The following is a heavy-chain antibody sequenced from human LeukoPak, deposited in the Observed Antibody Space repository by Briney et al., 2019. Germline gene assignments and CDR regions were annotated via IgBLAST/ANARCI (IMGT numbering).Heavy chain of an antibody. Sequence: GGSLRLSCAASGFSFSDYNMNWVRQAPGKGLEWVSSISSGSSHIYYADSVKGRFTISRDNAKNSLYLQMNSLRAEDTAVYYCARDREQWLVRRFDYWGQGTLVTISS. CDR2: ISSGSSHI. CDR3: ARDREQWLVRRFDY. CDR1: GFSFSDYN. J-gene: IGHJ4*02. D-gene: IGHD6-19*01. V-gene: IGHV3-21*06.